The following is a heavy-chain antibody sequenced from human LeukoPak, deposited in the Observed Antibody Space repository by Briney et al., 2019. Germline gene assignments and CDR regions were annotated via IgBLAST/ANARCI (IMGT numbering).Heavy chain of an antibody. Sequence: GGSLRLACAASGFTFSGCDMHWVRHVTGKGLEWVSAIGTAGDTYYPGSVKGRFTISRENAKNSLYLQMNSLRAGDTAVYYCARAGQGYSYGYEDGMDVWGQGTTVTVSS. V-gene: IGHV3-13*01. CDR1: GFTFSGCD. CDR3: ARAGQGYSYGYEDGMDV. J-gene: IGHJ6*02. CDR2: IGTAGDT. D-gene: IGHD5-18*01.